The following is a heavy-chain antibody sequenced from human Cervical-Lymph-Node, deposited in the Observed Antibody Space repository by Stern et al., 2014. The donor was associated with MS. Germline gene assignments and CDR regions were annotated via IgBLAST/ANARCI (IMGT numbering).Heavy chain of an antibody. CDR1: GGSISTTGYY. CDR3: ARSDRLWGSFDY. D-gene: IGHD3-16*01. Sequence: QLQESGPGLVKPSQTLSLTCTVSGGSISTTGYYWSWIRQHPGKGLEWIGYIHYSGSTYYNPSLKSRGTISVDTSKNQFSLKLSSVTAADTALYYCARSDRLWGSFDYWGQGSLVTVSS. CDR2: IHYSGST. V-gene: IGHV4-31*03. J-gene: IGHJ4*02.